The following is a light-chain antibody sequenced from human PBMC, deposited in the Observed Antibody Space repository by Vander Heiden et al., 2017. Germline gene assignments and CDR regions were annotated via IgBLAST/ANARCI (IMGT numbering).Light chain of an antibody. V-gene: IGLV1-40*01. CDR1: SSSIGSNYD. J-gene: IGLJ3*02. CDR3: QSYDTRVSGAKV. CDR2: GDR. Sequence: QSVLTQPSSVSGAQGQRDTISCTGSSSSIGSNYDVHWYQQVGGKALMLLIYGDRNRPSGVPDRFSGSRSGTSASLVITGLQSDDEAYYYCQSYDTRVSGAKVFGGGTQLTVL.